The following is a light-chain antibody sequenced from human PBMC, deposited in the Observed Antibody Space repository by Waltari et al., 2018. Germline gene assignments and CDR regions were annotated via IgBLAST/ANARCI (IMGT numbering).Light chain of an antibody. CDR1: QSISDH. CDR2: VAS. Sequence: DIQMTQSPSSLSLSVGDRVTITCRASQSISDHLNWYQQKPGEAPKLLIYVASNLESVFPSRFSGSGSVTDFTLTINSLQPGDFATYYCQQSFRTPYTFGQGTKLEVK. CDR3: QQSFRTPYT. V-gene: IGKV1-39*01. J-gene: IGKJ2*01.